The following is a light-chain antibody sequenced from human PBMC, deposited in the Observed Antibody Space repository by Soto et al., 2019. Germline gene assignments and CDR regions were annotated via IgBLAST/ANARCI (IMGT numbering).Light chain of an antibody. J-gene: IGLJ1*01. CDR2: DVS. Sequence: QSVLTQPASVSGSPGQSITVSCTGTSSDVGAYNYVSWYQQHPGKAPKLMIYDVSNRPSGVSNRFSGSKSGNTASLTISGLQAEDEADYYCSSFTSRGTYVFGPGTKVTVL. CDR3: SSFTSRGTYV. V-gene: IGLV2-14*01. CDR1: SSDVGAYNY.